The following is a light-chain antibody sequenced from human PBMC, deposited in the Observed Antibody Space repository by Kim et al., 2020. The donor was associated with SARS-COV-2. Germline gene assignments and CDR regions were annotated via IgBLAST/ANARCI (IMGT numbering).Light chain of an antibody. CDR3: QHRNNSPWA. J-gene: IGKJ1*01. V-gene: IGKV3-11*01. CDR1: QSISTN. CDR2: DAS. Sequence: EIVLTQSPATLSLSPGERATLSCRAGQSISTNLAWYQQKPGQPPRLLFYDASNRAAGIPARFSGSGSGTDFTLTISSLEPEDFAVYYCQHRNNSPWAFGQGTKVDIK.